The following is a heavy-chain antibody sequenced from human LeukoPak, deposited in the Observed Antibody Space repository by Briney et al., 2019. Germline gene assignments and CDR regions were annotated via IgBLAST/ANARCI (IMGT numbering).Heavy chain of an antibody. V-gene: IGHV4-59*01. Sequence: SETLSLTCTVSGASISSSYWDWIRQPPGKGLEWIGYIYYSGSTNYNPSLKSRVTISVDTSKNQFSLKLSSVTAADTAVYYCARVVTMVRGGSDYWGQGTLVTVSS. CDR2: IYYSGST. J-gene: IGHJ4*02. CDR1: GASISSSY. D-gene: IGHD3-10*01. CDR3: ARVVTMVRGGSDY.